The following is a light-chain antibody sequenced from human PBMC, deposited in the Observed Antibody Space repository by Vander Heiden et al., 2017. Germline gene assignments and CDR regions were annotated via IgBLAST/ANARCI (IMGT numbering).Light chain of an antibody. CDR3: AAWDDSLSGVV. CDR2: RNN. CDR1: SYNIGSNY. J-gene: IGLJ2*01. V-gene: IGLV1-47*01. Sequence: HSLLPNPPSASDTPGQGVTISCAGSSYNIGSNYVYWYQQLPGTAPKLLIYRNNQRPSGVPDRFSGSKSGTSASLAISGLRSEDEADYYCAAWDDSLSGVVFGGGTKLTVL.